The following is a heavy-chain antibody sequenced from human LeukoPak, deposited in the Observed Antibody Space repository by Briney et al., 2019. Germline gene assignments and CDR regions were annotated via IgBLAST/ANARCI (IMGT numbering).Heavy chain of an antibody. Sequence: SETLSLTCTVSRGSITTYYWSWIRQPAGKGLEWIGNVYYSGSTTYNPSLKSRVSMSVDMSKNQFSLKLRSVTAADAATYYCATDRQEGGSGSYWFDPWGQGTQVTVSS. J-gene: IGHJ5*02. D-gene: IGHD3-10*01. V-gene: IGHV4-59*01. CDR2: VYYSGST. CDR1: RGSITTYY. CDR3: ATDRQEGGSGSYWFDP.